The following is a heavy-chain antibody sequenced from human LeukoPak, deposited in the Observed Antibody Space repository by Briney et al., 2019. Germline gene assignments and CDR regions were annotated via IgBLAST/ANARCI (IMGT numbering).Heavy chain of an antibody. D-gene: IGHD2-21*01. V-gene: IGHV3-74*01. CDR3: AKDLHEIAADY. Sequence: GGSLRLSFEASGFTFSSFWMHWVRQAPGKGLVWVARIKGDGITTNYADPAKGRFTVSRDNAKNTVYLQMNSLRAEDTAVYYCAKDLHEIAADYWGQGTLVTVAS. CDR2: IKGDGITT. CDR1: GFTFSSFW. J-gene: IGHJ4*02.